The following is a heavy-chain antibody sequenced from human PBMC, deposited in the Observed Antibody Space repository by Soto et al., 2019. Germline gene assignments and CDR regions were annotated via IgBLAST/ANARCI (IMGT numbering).Heavy chain of an antibody. CDR1: NFSISSGYY. CDR2: IYRSGTT. J-gene: IGHJ4*02. V-gene: IGHV4-38-2*01. D-gene: IGHD1-26*01. CDR3: ARTHSGSYYSVFNY. Sequence: SETLSLTCVVSNFSISSGYYWGWFRHSPGKGLEWIASIYRSGTTSYNPSLKSRVTISVDPSKNQFSLMLTAVTAADTAAYYCARTHSGSYYSVFNYWGRGSLVTVSS.